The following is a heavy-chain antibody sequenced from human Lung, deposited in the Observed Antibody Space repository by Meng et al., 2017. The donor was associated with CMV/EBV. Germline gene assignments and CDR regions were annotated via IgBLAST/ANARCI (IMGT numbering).Heavy chain of an antibody. CDR2: IKSKTDGGTT. J-gene: IGHJ4*02. D-gene: IGHD5-18*01. Sequence: SCAASGFTFSNAWMSWVHQAPGKGLEWVGRIKSKTDGGTTDYAAPVKGRFTISRDDSKNTLYLQMHSLKTEDTAVYYCTTDPPSRRIQLDYWGQGTVVTVSS. V-gene: IGHV3-15*01. CDR1: GFTFSNAW. CDR3: TTDPPSRRIQLDY.